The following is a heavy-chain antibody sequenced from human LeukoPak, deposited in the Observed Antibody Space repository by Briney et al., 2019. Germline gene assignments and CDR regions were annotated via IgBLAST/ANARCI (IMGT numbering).Heavy chain of an antibody. Sequence: GGSLRLSCAASGFTFSSYSMNWVRQAPGKGLEWVSYISSSSSTIYYADSVKGRFTISRDSAKNSLYLQMNSLRDEDTAVYYCARDTYYYGSGSYGYWGQGTLVTVSS. CDR2: ISSSSSTI. CDR1: GFTFSSYS. V-gene: IGHV3-48*02. J-gene: IGHJ4*02. CDR3: ARDTYYYGSGSYGY. D-gene: IGHD3-10*01.